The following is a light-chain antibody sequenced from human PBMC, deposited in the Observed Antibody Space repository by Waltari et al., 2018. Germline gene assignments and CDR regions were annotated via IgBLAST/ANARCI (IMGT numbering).Light chain of an antibody. CDR1: EGVLYSSNNKNH. J-gene: IGKJ4*01. Sequence: DIVMTQSPESLAVSLGERATINCKTSEGVLYSSNNKNHLAWYQQKPGQPPKLLIYWASTRESGVPERFSGSGSETDFTLTVTSLQADDVAVYYCQQYYNTPLTFGGGTKVEIK. CDR3: QQYYNTPLT. V-gene: IGKV4-1*01. CDR2: WAS.